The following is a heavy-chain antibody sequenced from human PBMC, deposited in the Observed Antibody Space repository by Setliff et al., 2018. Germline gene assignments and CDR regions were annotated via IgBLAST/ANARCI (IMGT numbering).Heavy chain of an antibody. Sequence: ASVKVSCKTSGYSFTNYFIHWVRQAPGQGLEWMGMINPSGGYTIYAQKFQGRVTMTRDTSTSTVYLELSSLRSEDTAVYYCARGLIVLPGPSGDMGYFDYWGQGTLVTVSS. D-gene: IGHD2-8*01. J-gene: IGHJ4*02. V-gene: IGHV1-46*01. CDR2: INPSGGYT. CDR1: GYSFTNYF. CDR3: ARGLIVLPGPSGDMGYFDY.